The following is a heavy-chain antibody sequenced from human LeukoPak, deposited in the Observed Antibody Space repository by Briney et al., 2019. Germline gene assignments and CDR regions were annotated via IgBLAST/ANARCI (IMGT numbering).Heavy chain of an antibody. V-gene: IGHV4-59*08. Sequence: PSETLSLTCTVSGGSISSYYWSWIRQPPGKGLEWIGYIYYSGSTNYNPSLKSRVTISVDTSKNQSSLKLSSVTAADTAVYYCASHDYGDPPDDYWGQGTLVTVSS. J-gene: IGHJ4*02. CDR2: IYYSGST. CDR1: GGSISSYY. D-gene: IGHD4-17*01. CDR3: ASHDYGDPPDDY.